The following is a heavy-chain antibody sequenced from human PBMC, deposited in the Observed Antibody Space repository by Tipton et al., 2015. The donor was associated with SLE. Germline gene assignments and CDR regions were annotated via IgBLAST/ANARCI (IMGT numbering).Heavy chain of an antibody. J-gene: IGHJ4*02. V-gene: IGHV3-23*01. Sequence: SLRLSCAASGFTFSSYAMSWVRQAPGKGLEWVSAISGSGGSTYYADSVKGRLTISRDNSKNTLYLQMNSLRADDTAVYYCAKDQWAAAGIAEYLDYWGQGTLVTVSS. CDR3: AKDQWAAAGIAEYLDY. CDR2: ISGSGGST. D-gene: IGHD6-13*01. CDR1: GFTFSSYA.